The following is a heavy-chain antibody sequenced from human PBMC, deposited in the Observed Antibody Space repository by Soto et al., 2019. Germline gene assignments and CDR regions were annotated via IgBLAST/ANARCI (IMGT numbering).Heavy chain of an antibody. J-gene: IGHJ4*02. CDR3: ARADILTGYRNDY. Sequence: ASVKVSCKASGGTFSSYTISWVRQAPGQGLEWMGRIIPILGIANYAQKFQGRVTITADKSTSTAYMELSSLRSEDTAVYYCARADILTGYRNDYWGQGSLVTVSS. CDR2: IIPILGIA. V-gene: IGHV1-69*02. CDR1: GGTFSSYT. D-gene: IGHD3-9*01.